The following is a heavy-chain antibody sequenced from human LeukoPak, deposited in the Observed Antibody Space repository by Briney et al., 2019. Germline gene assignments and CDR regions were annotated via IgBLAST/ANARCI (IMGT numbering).Heavy chain of an antibody. D-gene: IGHD1-26*01. J-gene: IGHJ3*02. V-gene: IGHV3-74*01. CDR2: INSDGSST. CDR1: GVTFSSYW. CDR3: ARVSGSYYAAGAFDI. Sequence: GGSLRLSCAASGVTFSSYWMHWVRQAPGKGLGWVSRINSDGSSTSYADSVKGRFTITRDNAKNTLYLQMNSLRAEDTAVYYCARVSGSYYAAGAFDIWGQGTMVTVSS.